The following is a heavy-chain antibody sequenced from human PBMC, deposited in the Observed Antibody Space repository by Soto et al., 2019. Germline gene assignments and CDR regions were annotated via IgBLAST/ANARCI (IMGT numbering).Heavy chain of an antibody. Sequence: ASVKVSCKASGYTFTSYDINWVRQATGQGLEWMGWMNPHSGDTNYAQRFQDWVTMTRDMSINTAYMELSRLRSDDTAVYYCARDHSGWHDAFDVWGQGTMVTVSS. J-gene: IGHJ3*01. CDR3: ARDHSGWHDAFDV. CDR2: MNPHSGDT. CDR1: GYTFTSYD. D-gene: IGHD6-19*01. V-gene: IGHV1-2*04.